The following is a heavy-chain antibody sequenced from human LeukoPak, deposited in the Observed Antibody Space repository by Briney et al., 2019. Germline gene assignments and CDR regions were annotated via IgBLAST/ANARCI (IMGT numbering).Heavy chain of an antibody. Sequence: GGSLRLSCAASESHAMTWVRQGPGKGPEWVSAISRSGGSTYYADSVKGRFTISRDNSKNTLSLQMNSLRAEDTAVYYCAKDGSGGNLEFFDYWGQGTLVTVSS. CDR2: ISRSGGST. V-gene: IGHV3-23*01. J-gene: IGHJ4*02. CDR1: ESHA. CDR3: AKDGSGGNLEFFDY. D-gene: IGHD3-10*01.